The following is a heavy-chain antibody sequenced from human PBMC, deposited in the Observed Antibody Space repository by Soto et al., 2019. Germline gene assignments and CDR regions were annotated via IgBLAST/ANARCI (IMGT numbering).Heavy chain of an antibody. CDR3: ARTRIYYGSGSYCHAFDL. CDR1: GFTFSSYS. Sequence: EVQLVESGGGLVKPGGSLRLSCAASGFTFSSYSMNWVRQAPGKGLEWVSSISSSSSYIYYADSVKGRFTISRDNAKNSLYLQMNSLRAEDTAVYYCARTRIYYGSGSYCHAFDLWCQGTMVTVSS. D-gene: IGHD3-10*01. CDR2: ISSSSSYI. V-gene: IGHV3-21*01. J-gene: IGHJ3*01.